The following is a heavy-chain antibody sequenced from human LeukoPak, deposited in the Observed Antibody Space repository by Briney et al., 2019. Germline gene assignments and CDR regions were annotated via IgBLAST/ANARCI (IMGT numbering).Heavy chain of an antibody. D-gene: IGHD3-16*02. V-gene: IGHV4-34*01. Sequence: SETLSLTCAVYGGSFSGYYWSWIRQPPGKGLEWIGEINHSGSTNYNPSLKSRVTISVDTSKNQFSLKLSSVTAADTAVYYCASAVWGSYPLDYWGQGTLVTVSS. CDR2: INHSGST. CDR3: ASAVWGSYPLDY. J-gene: IGHJ4*02. CDR1: GGSFSGYY.